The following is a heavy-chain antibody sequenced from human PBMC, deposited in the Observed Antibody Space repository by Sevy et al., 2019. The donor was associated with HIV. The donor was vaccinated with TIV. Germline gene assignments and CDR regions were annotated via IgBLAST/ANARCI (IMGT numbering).Heavy chain of an antibody. D-gene: IGHD3-10*01. Sequence: SETLSLTCTVSGGSISSYYWSWIRQPPGKGLEWIGYIYYSGSTNYNPSLKSRVTISVDTSKNQFSLKLSSVTAADTAVYYCERGGYYGSGSYYNVPWFDPWGQGTLVTVSS. V-gene: IGHV4-59*01. CDR1: GGSISSYY. CDR3: ERGGYYGSGSYYNVPWFDP. CDR2: IYYSGST. J-gene: IGHJ5*02.